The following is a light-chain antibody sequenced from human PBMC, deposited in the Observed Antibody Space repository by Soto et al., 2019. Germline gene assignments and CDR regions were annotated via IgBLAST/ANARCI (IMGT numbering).Light chain of an antibody. CDR3: QQYGSSLMYT. Sequence: EIVLTQSPGTLSLSPGERATLSCRASQSVSSSYLAWYQQKSGQAPRLLIYGASSRATGIPDRFSGSGSGIDFTLTISRLEPKDFAVYYCQQYGSSLMYTFGQGTKLEIK. V-gene: IGKV3-20*01. CDR1: QSVSSSY. CDR2: GAS. J-gene: IGKJ2*01.